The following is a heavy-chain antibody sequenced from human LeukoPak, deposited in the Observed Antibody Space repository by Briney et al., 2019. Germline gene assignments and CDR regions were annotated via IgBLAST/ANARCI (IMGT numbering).Heavy chain of an antibody. J-gene: IGHJ4*02. CDR1: GFTFSSYE. D-gene: IGHD3-22*01. CDR3: AMGHYDSSGYAHFDH. CDR2: ISSSGSTI. Sequence: GGSLRLSCAASGFTFSSYEMNWVRQAPGKGLEWVSYISSSGSTIYYADSVKGRFTISRDNAKNSLYLQMNSLRVEDTAVFYCAMGHYDSSGYAHFDHWGQGTLVTVSS. V-gene: IGHV3-48*03.